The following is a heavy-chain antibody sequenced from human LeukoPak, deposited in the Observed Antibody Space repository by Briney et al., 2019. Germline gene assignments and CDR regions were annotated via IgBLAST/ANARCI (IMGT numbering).Heavy chain of an antibody. V-gene: IGHV3-30-3*01. CDR3: ARDWAAVTISWFDP. J-gene: IGHJ5*02. D-gene: IGHD4-17*01. Sequence: GGSLRLSCTASGFTFSSYAMHWVRQAPGKGLEWVAVISYDGSNKYYADSVKGRFTISRDNSKNTLYLQMNSLRAEDTAVYYCARDWAAVTISWFDPWGQGTLVTVSS. CDR1: GFTFSSYA. CDR2: ISYDGSNK.